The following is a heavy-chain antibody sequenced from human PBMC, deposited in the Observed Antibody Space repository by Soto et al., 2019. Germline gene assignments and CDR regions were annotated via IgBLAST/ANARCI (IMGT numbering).Heavy chain of an antibody. J-gene: IGHJ6*02. V-gene: IGHV3-23*01. Sequence: GGSLRLSCAASGFTFSSYSMSWVRQAPGKGLAYVSAINGNGDRTYTADSVKGRFTISRGNSKNTLFLQMNGLRAEDTAVYYCAKVTKRAAAGRYEYYKYGMGVWGQGTTVTVSS. D-gene: IGHD6-13*01. CDR2: INGNGDRT. CDR3: AKVTKRAAAGRYEYYKYGMGV. CDR1: GFTFSSYS.